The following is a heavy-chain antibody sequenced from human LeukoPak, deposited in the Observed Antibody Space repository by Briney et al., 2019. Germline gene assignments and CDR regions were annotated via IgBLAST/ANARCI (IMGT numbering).Heavy chain of an antibody. V-gene: IGHV3-30*04. J-gene: IGHJ4*02. D-gene: IGHD3-22*01. CDR2: ISYDGSNK. Sequence: AGGSLRLSCAASGFTFSSYAIHWVRQAPGEGLEWVAFISYDGSNKYYADSVKGRFTISRDNSKNTLYLQMNSLRAEDTAVHYCARDYDSSGCFDYWGQGTLVTVSS. CDR3: ARDYDSSGCFDY. CDR1: GFTFSSYA.